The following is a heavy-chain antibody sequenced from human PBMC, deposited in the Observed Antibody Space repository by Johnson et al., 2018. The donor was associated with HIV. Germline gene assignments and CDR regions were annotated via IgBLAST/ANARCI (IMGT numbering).Heavy chain of an antibody. CDR3: ARGLLAGNDAFDI. J-gene: IGHJ3*02. D-gene: IGHD6-13*01. Sequence: VQLVESGGGVVQPGRSLRLSCAASGFTFSNYGMHWVRQAPGKGLEWVAVISYDGSNKYYADSVKGRFTISRDNSKNTLYLQMNSLRAEDTAVYYCARGLLAGNDAFDIWGQGTMVTVSS. V-gene: IGHV3-30*03. CDR2: ISYDGSNK. CDR1: GFTFSNYG.